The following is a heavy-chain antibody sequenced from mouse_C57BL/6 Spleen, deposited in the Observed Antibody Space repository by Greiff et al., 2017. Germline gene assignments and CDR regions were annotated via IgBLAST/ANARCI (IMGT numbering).Heavy chain of an antibody. CDR1: GFSLTSYG. CDR3: ARNRILLHSLHD. D-gene: IGHD1-2*01. J-gene: IGHJ4*01. V-gene: IGHV2-2*01. Sequence: QVQLKQSGPGLVQPSQCLSITCTVSGFSLTSYGVHWVRQSPGKGLEWLGVIWSGGSTDYNAAFISRLSISKDNSKSHVFFKMNSLQADDTAIYYCARNRILLHSLHDWRPVTSVPVSS. CDR2: IWSGGST.